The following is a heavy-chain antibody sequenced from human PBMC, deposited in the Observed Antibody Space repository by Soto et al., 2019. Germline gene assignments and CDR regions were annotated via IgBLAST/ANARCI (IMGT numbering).Heavy chain of an antibody. D-gene: IGHD6-19*01. CDR3: ARDMYSSDYFVKWFEP. CDR1: GFSFSSYA. Sequence: VSGGGVVQPGRSLRLSCTASGFSFSSYAMYWFRQPPGKGLEWVAVISHDGINKHYADSVKGRVTVSRDNSNHSLDLQLNSLRGEDTAMYYCARDMYSSDYFVKWFEPWGQGTLVTVSS. J-gene: IGHJ5*02. V-gene: IGHV3-30-3*01. CDR2: ISHDGINK.